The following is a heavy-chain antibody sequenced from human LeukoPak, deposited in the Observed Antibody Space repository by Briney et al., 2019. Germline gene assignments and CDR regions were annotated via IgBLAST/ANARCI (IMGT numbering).Heavy chain of an antibody. Sequence: PGGSLRLSCAASGFTFSSYSMNGVRQAPGKGLEWVSYISSSSSTIYYADSVKGRFTISRDNAKNSLYLQMNSLRAEDTAVYYCASTVATSYYFDYWGQGTLVTISS. J-gene: IGHJ4*02. D-gene: IGHD5-12*01. CDR3: ASTVATSYYFDY. V-gene: IGHV3-48*01. CDR1: GFTFSSYS. CDR2: ISSSSSTI.